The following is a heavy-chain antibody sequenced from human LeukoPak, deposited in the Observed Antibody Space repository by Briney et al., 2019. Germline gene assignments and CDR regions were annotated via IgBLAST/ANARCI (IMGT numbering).Heavy chain of an antibody. D-gene: IGHD2-15*01. V-gene: IGHV4-61*01. CDR2: IYYSGST. CDR3: ARWWELRGFDP. J-gene: IGHJ5*02. Sequence: SETLSLTCTVSGGSVSSGSHYCGWIRQPPGKGLEWIGYIYYSGSTNYNPSLKSRVTISVDTSKNQFSLKLSSVTAADTAVYYCARWWELRGFDPWGQGTLVTVSS. CDR1: GGSVSSGSHY.